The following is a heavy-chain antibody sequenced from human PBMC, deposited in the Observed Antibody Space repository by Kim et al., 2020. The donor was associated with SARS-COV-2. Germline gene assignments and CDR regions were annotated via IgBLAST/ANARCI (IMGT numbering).Heavy chain of an antibody. J-gene: IGHJ4*02. Sequence: YNPSLESRVTITGDTSKNQFSLKLSSVTAADTAVDYWARDKGFGEWLFDYWGQGTLVTVSS. D-gene: IGHD3-10*01. CDR3: ARDKGFGEWLFDY. V-gene: IGHV4-59*01.